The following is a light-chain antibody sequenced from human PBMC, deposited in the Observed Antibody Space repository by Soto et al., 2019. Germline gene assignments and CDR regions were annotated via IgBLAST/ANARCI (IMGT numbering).Light chain of an antibody. Sequence: QSVLTRPASVSGTPGQSITISCTGSNSDVGIYDFVSWYQHHPGRAPKLIVSEVSHRPSGVSNRFSGSKSGNTASLTISRLQSEDEADYYCISYTSDDVRYVFGTGTKVTVL. CDR3: ISYTSDDVRYV. CDR2: EVS. J-gene: IGLJ1*01. CDR1: NSDVGIYDF. V-gene: IGLV2-14*01.